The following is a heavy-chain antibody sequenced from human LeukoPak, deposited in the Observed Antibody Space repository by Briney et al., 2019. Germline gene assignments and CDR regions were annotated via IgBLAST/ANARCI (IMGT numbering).Heavy chain of an antibody. J-gene: IGHJ1*01. V-gene: IGHV4-39*01. CDR2: IYYSGST. Sequence: SETLSLTCTVSGGSISSSSYYWGWIRQPPGKGLEWIGSIYYSGSTYYNPSLKSRVTISVDTSKNQFSLKLSSVTAADTAVYYCARGPRMTTVTTRRPKYFQHWGQGTLVTVSS. CDR1: GGSISSSSYY. CDR3: ARGPRMTTVTTRRPKYFQH. D-gene: IGHD4-17*01.